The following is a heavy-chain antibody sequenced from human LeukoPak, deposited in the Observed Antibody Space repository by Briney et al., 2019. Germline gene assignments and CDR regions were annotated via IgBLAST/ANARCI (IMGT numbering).Heavy chain of an antibody. CDR1: GFTFSIYA. CDR3: AKGQTSESRFDY. J-gene: IGHJ4*02. V-gene: IGHV3-23*01. Sequence: PGGSLRLSCAASGFTSGFTFSIYAMGWVRQTPGKGLEWFSVISGNMCDTYSADSVKVRVTISRDNSKNTLYLQMNSLRAEDTAVYYCAKGQTSESRFDYWGQGTLVTVSS. CDR2: ISGNMCDT.